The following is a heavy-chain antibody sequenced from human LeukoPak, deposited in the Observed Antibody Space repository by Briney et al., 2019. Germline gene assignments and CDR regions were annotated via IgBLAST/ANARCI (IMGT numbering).Heavy chain of an antibody. V-gene: IGHV3-7*01. Sequence: SGGSLRPSCAASGFTFSSYWMSWVRQAPGKGLEWVANIKQDGSEKYYVDSVKGRFTISRDNAKNSLYLQMNSLRAEDTAVYCCATGSRIAADAFDIWGQGTMVTVSS. CDR1: GFTFSSYW. J-gene: IGHJ3*02. CDR2: IKQDGSEK. CDR3: ATGSRIAADAFDI. D-gene: IGHD6-13*01.